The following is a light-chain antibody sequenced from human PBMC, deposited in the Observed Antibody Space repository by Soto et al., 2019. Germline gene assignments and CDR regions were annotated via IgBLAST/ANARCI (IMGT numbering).Light chain of an antibody. CDR3: HQYNNWPPWT. Sequence: EIVLTQSPGTLSLSPGERATRSCRASQSVSNNYLAWYQQKPGQAPRLLIYGASNRATGIPDRFSGSGSGTDFTLTISDVQPEDFAVYYCHQYNNWPPWTFGQGTKVDIK. CDR2: GAS. J-gene: IGKJ1*01. CDR1: QSVSNNY. V-gene: IGKV3-20*01.